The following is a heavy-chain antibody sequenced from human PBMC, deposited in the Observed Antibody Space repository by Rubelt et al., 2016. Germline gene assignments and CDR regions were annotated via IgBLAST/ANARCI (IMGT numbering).Heavy chain of an antibody. CDR1: GGSFSGYY. J-gene: IGHJ6*02. V-gene: IGHV4-34*01. Sequence: QVQLQQWGAGLLKPSETLSLTCAVYGGSFSGYYWSWIRQPPGKGLEWIGEINHSGSTNYNPSLKGRVTIAVDTSKNQVSLKLSSVTAADTAVYYCATYGSGSMDVWGQGTTVTVSS. CDR2: INHSGST. D-gene: IGHD3-10*01. CDR3: ATYGSGSMDV.